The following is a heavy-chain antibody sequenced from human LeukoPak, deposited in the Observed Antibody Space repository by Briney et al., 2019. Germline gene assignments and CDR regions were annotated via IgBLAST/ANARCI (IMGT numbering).Heavy chain of an antibody. CDR2: INHSGST. CDR3: ARGLVVVAATYPMDV. D-gene: IGHD2-15*01. J-gene: IGHJ6*03. V-gene: IGHV4-34*01. CDR1: GGSFSGYY. Sequence: SETLSLTCAVYGGSFSGYYWSWIRQPPGKGLEWIGEINHSGSTNYNPSLKSRVTISVDTSKNQFSLKLSSVTAADTAVYYCARGLVVVAATYPMDVWGKGTTVTVSS.